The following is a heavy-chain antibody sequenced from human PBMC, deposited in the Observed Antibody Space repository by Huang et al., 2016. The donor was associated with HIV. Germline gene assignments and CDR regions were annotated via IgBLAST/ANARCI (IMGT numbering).Heavy chain of an antibody. J-gene: IGHJ4*02. CDR1: GFTFGSFG. CDR2: RRYDGNNY. CDR3: AKDLTYTFGRHFDY. Sequence: QVQLVESGGGVVQPGGSLRLSCTASGFTFGSFGMHWVRQAPGKGLEWVAFRRYDGNNYYYADSVRGRFTISRDNSKDTLYLQINRLRPDDSAVYYCAKDLTYTFGRHFDYWGRGTLVTVSS. V-gene: IGHV3-30*02. D-gene: IGHD3-3*01.